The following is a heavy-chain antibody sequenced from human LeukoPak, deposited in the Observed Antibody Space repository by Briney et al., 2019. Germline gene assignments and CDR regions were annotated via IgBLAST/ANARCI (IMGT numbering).Heavy chain of an antibody. CDR2: ISANGSIT. J-gene: IGHJ4*02. CDR1: GFTFSAYG. V-gene: IGHV3-23*01. CDR3: TRFGYYGEY. Sequence: PGGSLRLSCAASGFTFSAYGMSWVRQSPGQGLEWVSGISANGSITFYARSVRGRFTISRDNPQNTVYLQMSSLRAEDSALYYCTRFGYYGEYWGQGTLVTVSS. D-gene: IGHD3-10*01.